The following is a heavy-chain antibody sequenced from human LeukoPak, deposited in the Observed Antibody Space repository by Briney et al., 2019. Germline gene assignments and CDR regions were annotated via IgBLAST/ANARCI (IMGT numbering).Heavy chain of an antibody. CDR3: ARASGPFDY. CDR1: GFTFSIYG. V-gene: IGHV3-33*01. Sequence: PGRSLRLSCAASGFTFSIYGMHWVRQAPGKGLEWVAAIWNDGSNKYYADSVKGRFTISRDNSKNTLYLQMNSLRAEDTAVYSCARASGPFDYWGQGTLVTVSS. D-gene: IGHD3-10*01. CDR2: IWNDGSNK. J-gene: IGHJ4*02.